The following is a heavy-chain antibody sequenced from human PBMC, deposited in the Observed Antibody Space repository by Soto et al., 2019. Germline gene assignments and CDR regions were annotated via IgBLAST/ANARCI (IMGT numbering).Heavy chain of an antibody. CDR1: NVSISSGY. CDR2: IYYGGSI. CDR3: TGAYYDISGYSLDP. J-gene: IGHJ5*02. D-gene: IGHD3-22*01. V-gene: IGHV4-59*01. Sequence: LETLSLTCSVSNVSISSGYWTWIRQPPGKGLEWIGYIYYGGSINYNPSLKSRVIISVDTAKNQFSLSLSSVTAADTAVYYCTGAYYDISGYSLDPWGQGTSVTVSS.